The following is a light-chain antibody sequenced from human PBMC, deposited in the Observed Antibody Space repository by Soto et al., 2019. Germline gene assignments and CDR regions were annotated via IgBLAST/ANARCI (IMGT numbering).Light chain of an antibody. J-gene: IGLJ1*01. CDR3: CSSAGSGTFV. V-gene: IGLV2-23*02. Sequence: QSALTQPASVSGSPGQSITIPCTGPSSDIGSYNLVSWYQQYSGKAPKLMIYDDTKLPSGVSNRLSGSKSGNTASLTISGLQAEDEADYYCCSSAGSGTFVFGTGTKVTVL. CDR2: DDT. CDR1: SSDIGSYNL.